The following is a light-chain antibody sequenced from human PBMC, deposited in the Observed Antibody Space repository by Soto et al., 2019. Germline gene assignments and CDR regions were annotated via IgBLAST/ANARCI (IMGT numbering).Light chain of an antibody. CDR1: QSLLHSNGYNY. CDR2: LGS. J-gene: IGKJ4*01. CDR3: IQALQTPRLT. Sequence: DIVMTQSPLSLPVTPGEPASISCRSSQSLLHSNGYNYLDWYLQKPGQSPHLLIYLGSNRSSGVPDRLNGSGSCTDFTLIISSVEAEDVGAYYCIQALQTPRLTFGGAIKVEIK. V-gene: IGKV2-28*01.